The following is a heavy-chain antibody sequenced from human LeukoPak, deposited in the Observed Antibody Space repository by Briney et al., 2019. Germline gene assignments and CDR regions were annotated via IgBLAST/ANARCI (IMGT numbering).Heavy chain of an antibody. CDR3: ARGEAANPRRSYYYYYMDV. CDR2: INHSGST. D-gene: IGHD1-14*01. CDR1: GGSFSGYY. V-gene: IGHV4-34*01. Sequence: PSETLSLTCAVYGGSFSGYYWSWIRQPLGKGLEWIGEINHSGSTNYNPSLKSRVTISVDTSKNQFSLKLSSVTAADTAVYYCARGEAANPRRSYYYYYMDVWGKGTTVTVSS. J-gene: IGHJ6*03.